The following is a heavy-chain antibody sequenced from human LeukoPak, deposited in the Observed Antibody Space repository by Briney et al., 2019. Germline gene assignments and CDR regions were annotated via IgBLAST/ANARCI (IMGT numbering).Heavy chain of an antibody. V-gene: IGHV1-24*01. J-gene: IGHJ4*02. Sequence: ASVKVSCKVSGYTLTELSMHWVRQAPGKGLEWMGGFDPEDGETIYAQKFQGRVTMTEDTSTDTAYMELSSLRSDDTAVYYCARAIVVVPAALDPYYFDYWGQGTLVTVSS. CDR3: ARAIVVVPAALDPYYFDY. CDR2: FDPEDGET. CDR1: GYTLTELS. D-gene: IGHD2-2*01.